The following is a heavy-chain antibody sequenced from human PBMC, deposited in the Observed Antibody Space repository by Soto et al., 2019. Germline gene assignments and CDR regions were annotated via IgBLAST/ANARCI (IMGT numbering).Heavy chain of an antibody. CDR3: ARERGDRPVAGSDAFEM. J-gene: IGHJ3*02. Sequence: QVQLVQSVADMKNPGCSVMVSCKASGGTFIRYSIRWVRQAPGQGPEWIGGIVPMYDTPVYSQKFPGRVTITADESTTTAYMELSRLRSEDTAVYFCARERGDRPVAGSDAFEMWGQWTVVTFS. V-gene: IGHV1-69*01. D-gene: IGHD6-19*01. CDR2: IVPMYDTP. CDR1: GGTFIRYS.